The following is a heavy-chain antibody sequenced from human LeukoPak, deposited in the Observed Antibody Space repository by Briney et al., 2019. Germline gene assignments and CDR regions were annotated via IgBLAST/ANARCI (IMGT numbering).Heavy chain of an antibody. CDR1: GGSISSSSYY. CDR3: ARHRIWGSYWVGFDY. J-gene: IGHJ4*02. Sequence: SETLSLTCTASGGSISSSSYYWGWIRQPPGKGLEWIGSIYYSGSTYYNPSPKSRVTISVDTSKNQFSLKLSSVTAADTAVYYCARHRIWGSYWVGFDYWGQGTLVTVSS. D-gene: IGHD1-26*01. CDR2: IYYSGST. V-gene: IGHV4-39*01.